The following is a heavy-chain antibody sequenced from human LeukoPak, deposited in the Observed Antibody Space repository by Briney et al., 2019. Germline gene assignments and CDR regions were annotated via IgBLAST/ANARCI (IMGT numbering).Heavy chain of an antibody. CDR3: ARNGDFWSGYLFDP. CDR2: IYYSGST. CDR1: GGSISSYY. V-gene: IGHV4-59*01. J-gene: IGHJ5*02. D-gene: IGHD3-3*01. Sequence: SETLSLTCTVSGGSISSYYWSWIRQPPGKGLEWIGYIYYSGSTNYNPSLKSRVTISVDTSKNQFSLKLSSVTAADAAVYYCARNGDFWSGYLFDPWGQGTLVTVSS.